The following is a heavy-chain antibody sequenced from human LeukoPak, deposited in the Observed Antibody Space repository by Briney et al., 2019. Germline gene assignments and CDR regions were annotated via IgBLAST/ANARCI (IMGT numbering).Heavy chain of an antibody. J-gene: IGHJ6*03. V-gene: IGHV3-53*01. CDR2: IYSGGST. CDR3: ASAVSVMVRGAPDYYYYMDV. D-gene: IGHD3-10*01. Sequence: PGGSLRLSCAASGFTVSSNYMSWVRQAPGKGLEWVSVIYSGGSTYYADSVKGRFTISRDNSKNTLYLQMNSLRAEDTAVYYCASAVSVMVRGAPDYYYYMDVWGKGTTVTISS. CDR1: GFTVSSNY.